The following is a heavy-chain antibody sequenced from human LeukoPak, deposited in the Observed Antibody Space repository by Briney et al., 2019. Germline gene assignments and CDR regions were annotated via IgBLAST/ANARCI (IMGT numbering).Heavy chain of an antibody. V-gene: IGHV4-39*01. CDR1: GGSISSSSYY. CDR2: IYYSGST. D-gene: IGHD2-2*01. Sequence: SETLSLTCTVSGGSISSSSYYWGWIRQPAGKGLEWIGSIYYSGSTYYNPSLKSRVTISVDTSKNQFSLKLSSVTAADTAVYYCARTYCSSTSCYECDYWGQGTLVTVSS. J-gene: IGHJ4*02. CDR3: ARTYCSSTSCYECDY.